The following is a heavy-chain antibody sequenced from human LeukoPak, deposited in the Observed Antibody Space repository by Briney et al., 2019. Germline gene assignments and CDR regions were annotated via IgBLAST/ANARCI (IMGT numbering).Heavy chain of an antibody. D-gene: IGHD3-22*01. CDR1: GYTFTGYY. CDR2: INTNSGGT. Sequence: ASVKVSCTASGYTFTGYYMHWVRQAPGQGLEWMGWINTNSGGTNYAQKFQGRVTMTRDTSISTAYMELSRLRSDDTAVYYCARGGIFNYYDSSGYYFGYWGQGTLVTVSS. J-gene: IGHJ4*02. CDR3: ARGGIFNYYDSSGYYFGY. V-gene: IGHV1-2*02.